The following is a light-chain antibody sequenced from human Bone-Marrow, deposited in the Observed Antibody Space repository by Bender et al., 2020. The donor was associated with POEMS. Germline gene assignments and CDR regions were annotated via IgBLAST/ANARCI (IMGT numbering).Light chain of an antibody. CDR3: QTWGTDTVV. J-gene: IGLJ2*01. CDR2: VNSDGSH. V-gene: IGLV4-69*01. CDR1: SGHSRKA. Sequence: QLVLTQSPSASASLGASVKLTCTLSSGHSRKAIAWHQQQPGKGPRYLMKVNSDGSHTKGDGIPDRFSGSSSGAERYLTISSLQSDEDEADYYCQTWGTDTVVFGGGTKLTVL.